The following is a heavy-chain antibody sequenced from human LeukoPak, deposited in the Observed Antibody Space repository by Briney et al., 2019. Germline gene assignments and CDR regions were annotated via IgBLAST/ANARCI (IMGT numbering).Heavy chain of an antibody. Sequence: GGSLRLSCAASGFTFGSHTMNWVRQAPGKGLEWVSYISSSSSPIYYADSVKGRFTISRDNAKKSLYLQMNNPRAEGTAVYYCARVGYCSSNNCYKAFDLWGQGTMVTVSS. J-gene: IGHJ3*01. CDR2: ISSSSSPI. D-gene: IGHD2-2*02. CDR3: ARVGYCSSNNCYKAFDL. V-gene: IGHV3-48*01. CDR1: GFTFGSHT.